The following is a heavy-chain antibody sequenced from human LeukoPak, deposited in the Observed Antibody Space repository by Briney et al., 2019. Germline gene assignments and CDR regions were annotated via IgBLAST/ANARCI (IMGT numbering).Heavy chain of an antibody. CDR3: AKRGYCSGGRCYSFHFDY. Sequence: GRSLRLSCAASGFTFSSRGMHWVRQAPGKGLEWVALMSYDGTNKVYADSVKGRFTISRDNSKNTLYLEMNNLRAEDTAVYYCAKRGYCSGGRCYSFHFDYWGQGTLVTVSS. D-gene: IGHD2-15*01. J-gene: IGHJ4*02. CDR2: MSYDGTNK. V-gene: IGHV3-30*18. CDR1: GFTFSSRG.